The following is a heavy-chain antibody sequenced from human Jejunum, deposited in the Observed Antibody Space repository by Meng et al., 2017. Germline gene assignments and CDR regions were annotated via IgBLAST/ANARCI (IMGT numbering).Heavy chain of an antibody. Sequence: GESLKISCAASGSSFSSYWINWVRQAPAKGLEWVANIKQDGSETYYVDSVKGRFTISRDNAKNSLYLQMNSLKAEDTAVYYCASSFGSGNYRVAYFNYWGQGTLVTGYS. CDR1: GSSFSSYW. CDR3: ASSFGSGNYRVAYFNY. J-gene: IGHJ4*02. D-gene: IGHD3-10*01. CDR2: IKQDGSET. V-gene: IGHV3-7*01.